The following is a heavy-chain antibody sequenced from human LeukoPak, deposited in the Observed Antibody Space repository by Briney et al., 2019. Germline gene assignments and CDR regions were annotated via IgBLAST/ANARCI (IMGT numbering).Heavy chain of an antibody. J-gene: IGHJ5*02. CDR1: GYTFTGYY. D-gene: IGHD6-13*01. V-gene: IGHV1-2*06. CDR2: INPDTGGT. Sequence: ASVKVSCKASGYTFTGYYIHWVRQAPGQGPEWMGRINPDTGGTDYAQKFQGRITMTRDTSITTAYMELSRLTSDDTAMYYCAKAPPSITAAGNWLDPWGQGALVTVSS. CDR3: AKAPPSITAAGNWLDP.